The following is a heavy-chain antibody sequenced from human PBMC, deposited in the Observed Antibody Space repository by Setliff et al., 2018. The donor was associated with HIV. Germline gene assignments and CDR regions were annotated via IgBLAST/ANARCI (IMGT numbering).Heavy chain of an antibody. CDR3: ARGLGRGSGTYYNPPGY. J-gene: IGHJ4*02. CDR2: IYHGGTT. CDR1: GYSISSGYY. V-gene: IGHV4-38-2*01. D-gene: IGHD3-10*01. Sequence: SETLSLTCAVSGYSISSGYYWAWIRQPPGKGLEWIGSIYHGGTTYYNPSLKSRSTISEDTSKNQFSLSLSSVTAADTAVYFCARGLGRGSGTYYNPPGYWGPGTLVTVSS.